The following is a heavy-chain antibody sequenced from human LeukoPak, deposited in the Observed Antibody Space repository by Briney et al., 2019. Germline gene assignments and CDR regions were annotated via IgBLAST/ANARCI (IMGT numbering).Heavy chain of an antibody. V-gene: IGHV3-21*01. CDR1: GFTFSSYS. D-gene: IGHD1-26*01. J-gene: IGHJ4*02. CDR2: ISSSSSYI. CDR3: ARDRGSYEAIGDY. Sequence: PGGSLRLSCAASGFTFSSYSMNWVRQAPGKGLEWVSSISSSSSYIYYADSVKGRFTISRDNAKNSLYLQMNSLRAEDTAVYYCARDRGSYEAIGDYWGQGTLVTVSS.